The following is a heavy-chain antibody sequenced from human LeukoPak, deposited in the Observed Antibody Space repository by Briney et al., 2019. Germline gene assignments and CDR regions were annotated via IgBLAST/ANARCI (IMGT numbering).Heavy chain of an antibody. CDR1: GFTFSSYA. D-gene: IGHD3-22*01. CDR3: AREYYDSSGYLKYYYYGMDV. J-gene: IGHJ6*02. Sequence: GGSLRLSCAASGFTFSSYAMSWVRQDPGKGLEWVSAISGSGGSTYYADSVKGRFTISRDNSKNTLYLQMNSLRAEDTAVYYCAREYYDSSGYLKYYYYGMDVWGQGTTVTVSS. CDR2: ISGSGGST. V-gene: IGHV3-23*01.